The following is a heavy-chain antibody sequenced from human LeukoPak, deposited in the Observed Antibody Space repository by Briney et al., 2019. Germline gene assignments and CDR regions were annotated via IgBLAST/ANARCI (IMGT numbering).Heavy chain of an antibody. V-gene: IGHV1-18*01. CDR3: AKDPPIAVAGTGDFDY. D-gene: IGHD6-19*01. J-gene: IGHJ4*02. CDR2: ISAYNGNT. Sequence: ASVKVSCKASGYTFTSYGISWVRQAPGQGLEWMGWISAYNGNTNYAQKLQGRVTMTTDTSTSTAYMELRSLRSDDTAVYYCAKDPPIAVAGTGDFDYWGQGTLVTVSS. CDR1: GYTFTSYG.